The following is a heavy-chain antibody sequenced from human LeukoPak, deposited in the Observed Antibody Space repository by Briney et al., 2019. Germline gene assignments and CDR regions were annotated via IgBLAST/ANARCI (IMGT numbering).Heavy chain of an antibody. CDR3: ARDLIGDYSPHSYYYGMDV. Sequence: GGSLRLSCAASGFTFSSYAMHWVRQAPGKGLEWVAVISYDGSNKYYADSVKGRFTISRDNSKNTLYLQMNSLRAEDTAVYYCARDLIGDYSPHSYYYGMDVWGQGTTVTVSS. D-gene: IGHD4-17*01. V-gene: IGHV3-30-3*01. CDR1: GFTFSSYA. CDR2: ISYDGSNK. J-gene: IGHJ6*02.